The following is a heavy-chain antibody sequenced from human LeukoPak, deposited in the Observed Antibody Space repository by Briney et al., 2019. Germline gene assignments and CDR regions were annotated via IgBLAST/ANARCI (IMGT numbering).Heavy chain of an antibody. J-gene: IGHJ6*02. CDR2: ISDSGGST. CDR1: GFPFSSYA. CDR3: ARGYSFGPYGMDV. D-gene: IGHD2-15*01. Sequence: GGSLRLSCSASGFPFSSYAMHWVRQAPGKGLEYVSAISDSGGSTYYADSVKGRFTISRDNSKNTLYLQMSSLRAEDTAVYFCARGYSFGPYGMDVWGQGTTVTVSS. V-gene: IGHV3-64D*09.